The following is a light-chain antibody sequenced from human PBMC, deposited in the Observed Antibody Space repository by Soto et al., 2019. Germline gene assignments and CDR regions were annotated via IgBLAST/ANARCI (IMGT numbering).Light chain of an antibody. CDR2: DAS. Sequence: RASQSISSWLAWYQQISVRAPNLLIYDASSLQSGVPSRFSGSGSGTEFTLTISSLQPDDFATYYCQQYNTYSWTFGQGTKVDI. CDR1: QSISSW. CDR3: QQYNTYSWT. V-gene: IGKV1-5*01. J-gene: IGKJ1*01.